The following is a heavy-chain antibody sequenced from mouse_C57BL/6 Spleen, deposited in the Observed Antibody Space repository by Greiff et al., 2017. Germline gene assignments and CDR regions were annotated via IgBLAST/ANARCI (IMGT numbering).Heavy chain of an antibody. CDR3: ARDEDSSGYFDY. J-gene: IGHJ2*01. D-gene: IGHD3-2*02. CDR1: GFTFSDYY. Sequence: EVKLVESEGGLVQPGSSMKLSCTASGFTFSDYYMAWVRQVPEKGLEWVANINYDGSSTYYLDSLKSRFIISRDNAKNILYLQMSSLKSEDTATYYCARDEDSSGYFDYWGQGTTLTVSS. V-gene: IGHV5-16*01. CDR2: INYDGSST.